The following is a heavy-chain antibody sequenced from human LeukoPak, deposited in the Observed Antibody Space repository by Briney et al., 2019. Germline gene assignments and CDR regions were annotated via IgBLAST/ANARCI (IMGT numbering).Heavy chain of an antibody. CDR3: ARALYYYDSSGYYTPLAGPDY. CDR1: GYTLTSYA. V-gene: IGHV7-4-1*02. J-gene: IGHJ4*02. D-gene: IGHD3-22*01. Sequence: ASVKVSCKASGYTLTSYAMNWVRQAPGQGLEWMGWINTNTGNPTYARGFTGRFVFSLDTSVSTAYLQISSLKAEDTAVYYCARALYYYDSSGYYTPLAGPDYWGQGTLVTVSS. CDR2: INTNTGNP.